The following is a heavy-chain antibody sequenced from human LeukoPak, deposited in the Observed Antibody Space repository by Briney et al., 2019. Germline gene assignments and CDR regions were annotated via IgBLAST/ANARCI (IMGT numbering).Heavy chain of an antibody. CDR3: ARDIRYFDWLLNYYGMDV. CDR2: ISAYNGNT. V-gene: IGHV1-18*01. Sequence: ASVKVSCKASGYTFTSYGISWVRQAPGQGLEWMGWISAYNGNTNYAQKLQGRVTMTTDTSTSTAYMELRSLRSDDTAVYYCARDIRYFDWLLNYYGMDVWGQRTTVTVSS. D-gene: IGHD3-9*01. CDR1: GYTFTSYG. J-gene: IGHJ6*02.